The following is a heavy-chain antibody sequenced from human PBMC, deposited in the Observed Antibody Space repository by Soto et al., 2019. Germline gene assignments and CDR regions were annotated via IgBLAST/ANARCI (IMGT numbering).Heavy chain of an antibody. CDR1: GGSFSGYY. V-gene: IGHV4-34*04. D-gene: IGHD2-21*02. CDR2: INPSGST. J-gene: IGHJ4*02. CDR3: ATEKTAGLFDY. Sequence: QVQLQQWGAGLLKPSETLSLTCAVYGGSFSGYYWTWIRQPPGTGLEWIGEINPSGSTNDNPSLTRRATMTGDTSKHQFSPQLTSATAADTGVYNCATEKTAGLFDYWGQGTLVTVSS.